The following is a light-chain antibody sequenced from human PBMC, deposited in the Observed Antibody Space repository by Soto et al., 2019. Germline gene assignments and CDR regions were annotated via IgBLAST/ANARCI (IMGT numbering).Light chain of an antibody. Sequence: SVLTQPPSAAGSPGQSVTISCTGTSIDVGGYNYVAWYQQYPGKAPKLIIYEVSKRPSGVPERFSGSNSGDTATLTITRVEAGDEADYHCQVWDSTSDQSVVFGVGNKLTVL. CDR3: QVWDSTSDQSVV. J-gene: IGLJ2*01. V-gene: IGLV2-8*01. CDR2: EVS. CDR1: SIDVGGYNY.